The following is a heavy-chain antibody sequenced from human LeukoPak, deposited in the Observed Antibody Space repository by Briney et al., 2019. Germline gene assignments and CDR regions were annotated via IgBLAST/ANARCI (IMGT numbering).Heavy chain of an antibody. V-gene: IGHV3-33*01. CDR2: IWYDGSNE. Sequence: GGSLRLSCAASGITLSSYGMHWVRQAPGKGLEWVAVIWYDGSNEYYADSVKGRFTISRDNSKNTLYLQMNSLRAEDTAVYYCASGYCRSYYFDYWGQGTLVTVSS. CDR3: ASGYCRSYYFDY. CDR1: GITLSSYG. D-gene: IGHD6-13*01. J-gene: IGHJ4*02.